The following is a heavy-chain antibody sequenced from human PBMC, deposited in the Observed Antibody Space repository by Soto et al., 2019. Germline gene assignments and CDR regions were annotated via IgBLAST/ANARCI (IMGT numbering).Heavy chain of an antibody. CDR3: ARDTRGAPYQDTHYYDSSGYLKAHYYYGMDV. J-gene: IGHJ6*02. Sequence: GGSLRLSCAASGFTVSSNYMSWVRQAPGKGLEWVSVIYSGGSTYYADSVKGRFTISRDNSKNTLYLQMNSLRAEDTAVYYCARDTRGAPYQDTHYYDSSGYLKAHYYYGMDVWGQGTTVTVSS. V-gene: IGHV3-53*01. CDR1: GFTVSSNY. CDR2: IYSGGST. D-gene: IGHD3-22*01.